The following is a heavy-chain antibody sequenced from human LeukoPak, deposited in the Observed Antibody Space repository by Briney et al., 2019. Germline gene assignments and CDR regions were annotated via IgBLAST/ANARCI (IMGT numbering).Heavy chain of an antibody. CDR3: ATTPDNTRFDY. D-gene: IGHD1-14*01. J-gene: IGHJ4*02. CDR2: IRSKAYGGTT. CDR1: GFTFGDYA. Sequence: GGSLRLSCTASGFTFGDYAMSWVRQAPGKGLEWVGFIRSKAYGGTTEYAASVKGRFTISRDDSKSIAYLQMNSLRAEDTAVYYCATTPDNTRFDYWGQGTLVTVSS. V-gene: IGHV3-49*04.